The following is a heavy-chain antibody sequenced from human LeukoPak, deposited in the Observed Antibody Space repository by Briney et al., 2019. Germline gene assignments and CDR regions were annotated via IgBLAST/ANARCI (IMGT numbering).Heavy chain of an antibody. Sequence: PSETLSLTCTVSGGSLSSYYWTWIRQLPGKGLEWIGYIYYSGSTNYNPSLKSRVTISVDTSKIQFSLKLSSVTAADTAVYYCARTNIVLMVYATPSYYFDYWGQGTLVTVSS. CDR3: ARTNIVLMVYATPSYYFDY. V-gene: IGHV4-59*01. D-gene: IGHD2-8*01. CDR2: IYYSGST. CDR1: GGSLSSYY. J-gene: IGHJ4*02.